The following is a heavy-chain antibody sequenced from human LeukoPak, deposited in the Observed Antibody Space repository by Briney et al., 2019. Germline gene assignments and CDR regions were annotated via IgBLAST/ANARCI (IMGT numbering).Heavy chain of an antibody. CDR3: ARELDYYDSSGGPGYYYGMDV. J-gene: IGHJ6*02. CDR1: GYTFTSYA. V-gene: IGHV7-4-1*02. CDR2: INTNTGNP. D-gene: IGHD3-22*01. Sequence: ASVKVSCKASGYTFTSYAMNWVRQAPGQGLEWMGWINTNTGNPTYAQGFTGRFVFSLDTSVSTAYLQISSLKAEDTAVHYCARELDYYDSSGGPGYYYGMDVWGQGTTVTVS.